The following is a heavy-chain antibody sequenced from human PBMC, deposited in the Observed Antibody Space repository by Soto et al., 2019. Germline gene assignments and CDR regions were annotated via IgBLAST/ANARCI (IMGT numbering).Heavy chain of an antibody. CDR2: SYYSGST. V-gene: IGHV4-59*08. Sequence: QVQLQESGPGLVKASETLSLTCTVSGGSISSYYWSWMRQPPGKGLEWIRYSYYSGSTNYNPSLERRVTTSVDTSTNQFSLKLSSVTAADTAVYYCARHETLHGDSDYWGQGTLVTVSS. CDR1: GGSISSYY. D-gene: IGHD4-17*01. J-gene: IGHJ4*02. CDR3: ARHETLHGDSDY.